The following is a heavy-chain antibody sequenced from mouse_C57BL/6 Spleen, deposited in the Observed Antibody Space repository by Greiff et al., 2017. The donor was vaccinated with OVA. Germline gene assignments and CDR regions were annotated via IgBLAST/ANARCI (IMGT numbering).Heavy chain of an antibody. CDR2: IYHGGGDT. D-gene: IGHD3-1*01. J-gene: IGHJ3*01. CDR1: GFAFSSYC. V-gene: IGHV1-80*01. Sequence: VKLVESGAGLVKPGASVKLSCKASGFAFSSYCMSWVKQRPGKGLEWIGPIYHGGGDTNYTGKVKGKATLTADKSSSTPYLQLSSLTSEDSAVYYCARGGGTDVDYWGQGTMVTVSA. CDR3: ARGGGTDVDY.